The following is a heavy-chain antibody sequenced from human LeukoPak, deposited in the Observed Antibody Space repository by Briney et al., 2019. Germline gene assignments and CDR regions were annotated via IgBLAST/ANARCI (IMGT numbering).Heavy chain of an antibody. CDR3: ARSGSTSWNDAFDI. CDR2: ISSSSRYI. V-gene: IGHV3-21*01. D-gene: IGHD2-2*01. J-gene: IGHJ3*02. CDR1: GFTLSSYS. Sequence: GGSLRLSCAVSGFTLSSYSLNWVRQAPGKGLEWVSSISSSSRYIYYPDSVMGRFTVSRDNAKNSLYLQMNSLRAEDTAVYYCARSGSTSWNDAFDIWGQGAMVTVS.